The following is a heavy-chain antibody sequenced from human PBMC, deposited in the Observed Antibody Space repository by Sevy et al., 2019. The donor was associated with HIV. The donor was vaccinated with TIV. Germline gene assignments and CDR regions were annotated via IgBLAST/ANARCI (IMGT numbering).Heavy chain of an antibody. D-gene: IGHD5-18*01. Sequence: GGSLRLSCAASGLTFSTYGMHWVRQAPGKELEWVAVIAYDGNIQYYADSVKGRFTVSRDNSKNTLYLQMNCLRAEDSAVYYCAKDQGGYNYAPGNWGQGTLVTVSS. CDR3: AKDQGGYNYAPGN. CDR1: GLTFSTYG. CDR2: IAYDGNIQ. J-gene: IGHJ4*02. V-gene: IGHV3-30*18.